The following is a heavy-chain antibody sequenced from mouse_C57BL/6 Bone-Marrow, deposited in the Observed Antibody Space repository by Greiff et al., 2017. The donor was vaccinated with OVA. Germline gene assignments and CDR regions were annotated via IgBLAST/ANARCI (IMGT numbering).Heavy chain of an antibody. CDR1: GFTFSSYT. J-gene: IGHJ2*01. CDR3: ARNFYFDY. V-gene: IGHV5-9*01. CDR2: ISGGGGNT. Sequence: EVMLVESGGGLVKPGGSLKLSCAASGFTFSSYTMTWVRQTPEKRLEWVATISGGGGNTYYPDSVKGRFTISRDNAKNTLYLQMGSLRSEETALYYCARNFYFDYWGQGTTLTVSS.